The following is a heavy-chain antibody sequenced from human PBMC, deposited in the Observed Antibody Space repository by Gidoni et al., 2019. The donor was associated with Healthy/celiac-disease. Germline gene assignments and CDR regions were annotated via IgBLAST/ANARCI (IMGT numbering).Heavy chain of an antibody. Sequence: QVQLVESGGGVVQPGRSLRLSCAASGLTFSSYGMHWVRQAPGKGLEWVAVISYDGSNKYYADSVKGRFTISRDNSKNTLYLQMNSLRAEDTAVYYCAKDRRAVAMYYFDYWGQGTLVTVSS. J-gene: IGHJ4*02. CDR2: ISYDGSNK. D-gene: IGHD6-19*01. CDR3: AKDRRAVAMYYFDY. V-gene: IGHV3-30*18. CDR1: GLTFSSYG.